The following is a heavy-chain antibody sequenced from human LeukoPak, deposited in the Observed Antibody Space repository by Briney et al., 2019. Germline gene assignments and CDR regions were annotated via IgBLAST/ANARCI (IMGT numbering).Heavy chain of an antibody. J-gene: IGHJ5*02. CDR1: GFTFSNYA. D-gene: IGHD2-15*01. Sequence: GGSLRLSCAASGFTFSNYAMHWVRQAPGQGLEWVAAISNDGSDKHYADSVKGRFTISRDNSENTLYLQMSSLRVEGTAVYYCAREPLGYCTSASCPRWFDPRGQGTLVTVSS. V-gene: IGHV3-30*04. CDR3: AREPLGYCTSASCPRWFDP. CDR2: ISNDGSDK.